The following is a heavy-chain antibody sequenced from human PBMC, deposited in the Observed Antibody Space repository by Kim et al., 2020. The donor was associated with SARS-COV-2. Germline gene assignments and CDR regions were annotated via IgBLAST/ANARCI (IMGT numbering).Heavy chain of an antibody. CDR1: GFTFSNAW. J-gene: IGHJ6*04. Sequence: GGSLRLSCAASGFTFSNAWMSWVRQAPGKGLEWVGRIKSRTDGGSTDYSAPVKFSFTISRADSKNTLYLHMNSMRTAATAVYYCTSNSCRQLWPPYGMDGWGDGTTGTVSS. CDR2: IKSRTDGGST. V-gene: IGHV3-15*01. CDR3: TSNSCRQLWPPYGMDG. D-gene: IGHD5-18*01.